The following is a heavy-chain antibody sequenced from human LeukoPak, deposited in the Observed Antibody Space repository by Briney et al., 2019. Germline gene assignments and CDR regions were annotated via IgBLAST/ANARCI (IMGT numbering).Heavy chain of an antibody. CDR3: ARDEPTVTTGPPVGS. D-gene: IGHD4-17*01. CDR2: IKQDGSEK. J-gene: IGHJ4*02. Sequence: GGSLRLSCAASGFTFSSYWMSWVRQAPGKGLEWVANIKQDGSEKYYVDSVKGRFTISRDNSKNTLYLQMNSLRVEDTAVYYCARDEPTVTTGPPVGSWGQGTLVTVSS. V-gene: IGHV3-7*01. CDR1: GFTFSSYW.